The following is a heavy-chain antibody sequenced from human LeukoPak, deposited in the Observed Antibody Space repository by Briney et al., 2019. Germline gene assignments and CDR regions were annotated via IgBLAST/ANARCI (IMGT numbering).Heavy chain of an antibody. CDR1: GFTVSSNY. CDR3: ARGREYSYGYDAFDI. V-gene: IGHV3-66*01. CDR2: IYSGGST. J-gene: IGHJ3*02. D-gene: IGHD5-18*01. Sequence: GGSLRLSCAASGFTVSSNYMSWVRQAPGKGLEWVSVIYSGGSTYYADSVKGRFTISRDNAKNSLYLQMNSLRAEDTAVYYCARGREYSYGYDAFDIWGQGTMVTVSS.